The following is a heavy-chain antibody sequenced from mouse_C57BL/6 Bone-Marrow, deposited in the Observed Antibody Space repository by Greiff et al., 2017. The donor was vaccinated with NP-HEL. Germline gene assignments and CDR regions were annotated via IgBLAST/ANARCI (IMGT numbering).Heavy chain of an antibody. CDR1: GFTFSSYT. Sequence: EVMLVESGGGLVKPGGSLKLSCAASGFTFSSYTMSWVRQTPEKRLEWVATISGGGGNTYYPDSVKGRFTISRDNAKNNLYLQMSSLRSEDTALYYCARQGWDAWFAYWGQGTLVTVSA. J-gene: IGHJ3*01. V-gene: IGHV5-9*01. CDR2: ISGGGGNT. CDR3: ARQGWDAWFAY. D-gene: IGHD4-1*01.